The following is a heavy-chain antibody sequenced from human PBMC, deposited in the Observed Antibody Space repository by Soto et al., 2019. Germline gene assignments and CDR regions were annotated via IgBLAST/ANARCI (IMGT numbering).Heavy chain of an antibody. Sequence: PGGSLRLSCAASGFTFSSYAMSWVRQAPGKGLEWVSAISGSGGSTYYADSVKGRFTISRDNSKNTLYLQMNSLRAEDTAVYYCAKVSVIAARYGEKDFDYWGQGTLVTVSS. CDR3: AKVSVIAARYGEKDFDY. CDR1: GFTFSSYA. J-gene: IGHJ4*02. V-gene: IGHV3-23*01. CDR2: ISGSGGST. D-gene: IGHD6-6*01.